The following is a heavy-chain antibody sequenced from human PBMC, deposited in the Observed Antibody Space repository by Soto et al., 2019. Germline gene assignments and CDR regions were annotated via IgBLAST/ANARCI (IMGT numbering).Heavy chain of an antibody. D-gene: IGHD3-10*01. CDR2: ISFSGSTI. CDR1: GFSFRDYE. J-gene: IGHJ6*02. CDR3: TRGAGFFYGVDV. Sequence: PGESLKISCAASGFSFRDYEMNWVRQAPGKGLEWIAHISFSGSTIYYADSVKGRFSISRDNSKNFLYLQMSGLRADDSAVYYCTRGAGFFYGVDVWGLGTTVTVSS. V-gene: IGHV3-48*03.